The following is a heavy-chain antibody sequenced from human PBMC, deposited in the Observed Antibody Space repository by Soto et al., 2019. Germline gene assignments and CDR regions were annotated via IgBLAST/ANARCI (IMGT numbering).Heavy chain of an antibody. CDR3: AKVFTWDPYYHYLMYV. J-gene: IGHJ6*02. Sequence: GSLRLSCAASGFTFSSYAMSWVRQAPGKGLEWVSAISGSGGSTYYADSVKGRFTISRDNSKNTLYLQMNSLRAEDTAVYYCAKVFTWDPYYHYLMYVCGQGSSVTVSS. D-gene: IGHD1-26*01. CDR2: ISGSGGST. CDR1: GFTFSSYA. V-gene: IGHV3-23*01.